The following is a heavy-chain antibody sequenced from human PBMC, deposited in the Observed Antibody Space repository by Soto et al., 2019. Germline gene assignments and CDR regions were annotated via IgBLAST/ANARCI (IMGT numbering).Heavy chain of an antibody. CDR1: GFTFSSYG. V-gene: IGHV3-30*18. Sequence: GGSLRLSCAASGFTFSSYGMHWVRQAPGKGLEWVAVISYDGSNKYYADSVKGRFTISRDNAKNSLYLQMNSLRDEDTAVYYCAKSSSFYGMDVWGQGTTVTVSS. CDR2: ISYDGSNK. J-gene: IGHJ6*02. CDR3: AKSSSFYGMDV. D-gene: IGHD6-13*01.